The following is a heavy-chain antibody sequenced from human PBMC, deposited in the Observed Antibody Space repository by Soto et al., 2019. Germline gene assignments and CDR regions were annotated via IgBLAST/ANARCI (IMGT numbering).Heavy chain of an antibody. CDR1: GGSFSGYY. V-gene: IGHV4-34*01. J-gene: IGHJ6*03. CDR3: ARGSRPPPNIVATITDYYYYYMDV. CDR2: INHSGST. Sequence: SETLSLTCAVYGGSFSGYYWSWVRQPPGKGLEWIGEINHSGSTNYNPSLKSRVTISVDTSKNQFSLKLSSVTAADTAVYYCARGSRPPPNIVATITDYYYYYMDVWGKGTTVTVSS. D-gene: IGHD5-12*01.